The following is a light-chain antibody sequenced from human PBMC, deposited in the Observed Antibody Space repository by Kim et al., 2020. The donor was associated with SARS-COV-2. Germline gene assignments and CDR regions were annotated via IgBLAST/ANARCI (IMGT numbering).Light chain of an antibody. CDR3: QQFNTYPLT. CDR2: SAS. J-gene: IGKJ4*01. V-gene: IGKV1-9*01. Sequence: DIQLTQSPSFMSASVGDRVTVTCRTSQGIGTYLAWYQQKPGKAPNLLIYSASTLQSGVPSRFSGSGSGTEFTLTISSLQPEDFATYYCQQFNTYPLTFGGGTKVDIK. CDR1: QGIGTY.